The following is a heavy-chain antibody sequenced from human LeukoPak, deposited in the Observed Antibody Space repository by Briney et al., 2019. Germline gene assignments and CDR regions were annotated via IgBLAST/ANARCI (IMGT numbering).Heavy chain of an antibody. CDR1: GGSISSSSYY. V-gene: IGHV4-39*07. CDR2: IYYSGST. J-gene: IGHJ5*02. D-gene: IGHD4-17*01. CDR3: ARDRPYGADWFDP. Sequence: KPSETLSLTCTVSGGSISSSSYYWGWIRQPPGKGLEWIGSIYYSGSTYYNPSLKSRVTISVDTSKNQFSLKLSSVTAADTAVYYCARDRPYGADWFDPWGQGTLVTVSS.